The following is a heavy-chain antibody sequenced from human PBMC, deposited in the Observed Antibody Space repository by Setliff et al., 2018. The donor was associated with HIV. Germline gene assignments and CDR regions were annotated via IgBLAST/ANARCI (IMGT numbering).Heavy chain of an antibody. CDR3: ARGRKKTLAVSGTRYFDF. CDR2: VTHSGST. D-gene: IGHD6-19*01. J-gene: IGHJ4*02. Sequence: SETLSLTCAVYGGSLSGFYWTFIRQSPGKGLEWIGEVTHSGSTTYDPSLKSRITISVDTSKNQFSLQLTSVTAADMGVYYCARGRKKTLAVSGTRYFDFWGQGTLVTVSS. CDR1: GGSLSGFY. V-gene: IGHV4-34*01.